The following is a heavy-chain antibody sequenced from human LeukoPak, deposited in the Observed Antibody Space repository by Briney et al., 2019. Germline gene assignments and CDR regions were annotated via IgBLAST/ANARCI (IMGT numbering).Heavy chain of an antibody. CDR2: IYYSGST. CDR3: ARRKLELIDY. D-gene: IGHD1-7*01. CDR1: GGSISSRSYY. Sequence: SETLSLTCTVSGGSISSRSYYWGWIRQPPGKGLEYIGSIYYSGSTYCNPSLKSRATISVDTSKNQFSLKLSSVTAADTAVYYCARRKLELIDYWGQGTLVTVSS. J-gene: IGHJ4*02. V-gene: IGHV4-39*01.